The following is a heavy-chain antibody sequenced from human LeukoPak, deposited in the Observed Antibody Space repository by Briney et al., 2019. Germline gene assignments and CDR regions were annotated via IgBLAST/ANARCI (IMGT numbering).Heavy chain of an antibody. CDR1: GFTFSSYG. J-gene: IGHJ4*02. D-gene: IGHD5-18*01. V-gene: IGHV3-30*02. CDR2: IRYDGSNE. CDR3: AKERDTAMVTIDY. Sequence: GGSLRLSCAASGFTFSSYGMHWVRQAPGKGLEWVAFIRYDGSNEYYADSVKGRFTISRDNSKNTLYLQMNSLRAEDTAVYYCAKERDTAMVTIDYWGQGTLVTVSS.